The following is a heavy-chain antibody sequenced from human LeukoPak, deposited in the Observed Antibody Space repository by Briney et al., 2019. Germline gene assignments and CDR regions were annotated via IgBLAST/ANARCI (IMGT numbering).Heavy chain of an antibody. CDR1: GGSISSNSYH. D-gene: IGHD6-6*01. V-gene: IGHV4-39*07. CDR3: ARRPISIAARPFDY. Sequence: SETLSLTCTVSGGSISSNSYHWGWIRQPPGKGLEWIGDIYYTGSTYYNPSLRGRVTMSVNTSKNQFSLKLSSVTAADTAVYYCARRPISIAARPFDYWGQGTLVTVSS. J-gene: IGHJ4*02. CDR2: IYYTGST.